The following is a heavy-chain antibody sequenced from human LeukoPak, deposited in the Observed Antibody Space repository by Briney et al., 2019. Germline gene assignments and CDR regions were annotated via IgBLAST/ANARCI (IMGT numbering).Heavy chain of an antibody. Sequence: GATVTVSCKASGYTFTSYGISWVRQAPGQGLEWMGWISAYNGNTNYAQKLQGSVTMTTGTSTSTAYMELRSLRSDDTAVYYCARARYDILTGYLREYYFDYWGQGTLVTVSS. V-gene: IGHV1-18*01. CDR3: ARARYDILTGYLREYYFDY. D-gene: IGHD3-9*01. CDR2: ISAYNGNT. CDR1: GYTFTSYG. J-gene: IGHJ4*02.